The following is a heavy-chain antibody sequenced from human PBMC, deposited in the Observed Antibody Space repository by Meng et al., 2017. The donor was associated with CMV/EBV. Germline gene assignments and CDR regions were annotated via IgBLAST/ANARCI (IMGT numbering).Heavy chain of an antibody. Sequence: SVKVSCKASGGTFSSYAISWVRQAPGQGLEWMGGIIPIFGTANYAQKFQGRVTITTDESTSTAYMELSSLRSKDTAVYYCARTVVVPAAPEGWFDPWGQGTLVTVS. D-gene: IGHD2-2*01. V-gene: IGHV1-69*05. J-gene: IGHJ5*02. CDR3: ARTVVVPAAPEGWFDP. CDR1: GGTFSSYA. CDR2: IIPIFGTA.